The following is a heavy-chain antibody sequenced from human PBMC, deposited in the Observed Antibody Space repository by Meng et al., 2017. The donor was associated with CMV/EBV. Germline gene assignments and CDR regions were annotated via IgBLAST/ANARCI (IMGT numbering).Heavy chain of an antibody. Sequence: LRLSCTVSGGSISSGGYYWSWIRQHPGKGLEWIGYIYYSGSTYYNPSLKSRVTISVDTSKNQFSLKLLSVTAADTAVYYCARAGLNYDFWSGYILGWFDPWGQGTLVTVSS. CDR3: ARAGLNYDFWSGYILGWFDP. J-gene: IGHJ5*02. CDR1: GGSISSGGYY. CDR2: IYYSGST. V-gene: IGHV4-31*03. D-gene: IGHD3-3*01.